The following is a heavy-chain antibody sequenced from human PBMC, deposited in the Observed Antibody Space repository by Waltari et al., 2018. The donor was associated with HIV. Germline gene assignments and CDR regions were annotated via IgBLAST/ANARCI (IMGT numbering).Heavy chain of an antibody. Sequence: QVQLVQSGAEVKKSGASVKVSCKASGYTFTSYAMHWVRQAPGQRLEWMGWFNAGNGNTKYSQKFQGRVTITRDTSASTAYMELSSLRSEDTAVYYCARGYYDSSGYYSVPYYFDYWGQVTLVTVSS. CDR1: GYTFTSYA. CDR2: FNAGNGNT. D-gene: IGHD3-22*01. J-gene: IGHJ4*02. CDR3: ARGYYDSSGYYSVPYYFDY. V-gene: IGHV1-3*01.